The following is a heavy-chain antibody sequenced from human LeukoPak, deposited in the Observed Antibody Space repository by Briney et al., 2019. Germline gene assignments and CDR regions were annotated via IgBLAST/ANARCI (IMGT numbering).Heavy chain of an antibody. V-gene: IGHV4-4*09. Sequence: NPSETLSLTCTVSGGSISSHYWSWIRQPPGKGLQWLGYIDASGRSGYNPSLQSRISISGDMSKNQFSLKMRSVTAADTAVYYCARHGRERNTRNQGDAFDIWGQGTMVIVSS. CDR3: ARHGRERNTRNQGDAFDI. CDR2: IDASGRS. J-gene: IGHJ3*02. D-gene: IGHD3-16*01. CDR1: GGSISSHY.